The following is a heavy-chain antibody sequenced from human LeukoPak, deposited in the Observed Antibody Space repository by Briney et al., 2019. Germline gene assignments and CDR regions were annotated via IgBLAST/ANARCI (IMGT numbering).Heavy chain of an antibody. CDR1: GYTFTGYY. D-gene: IGHD1-1*01. Sequence: ASVKVSCKASGYTFTGYYMHWVRQAPGQGREWMGRINPNSGGTNYAQKFQGRVTMTRDTSISTAYMELSRLRSDDTAVYYCARLKPLSWYYYYMDVWGKGTTVTVSS. CDR2: INPNSGGT. J-gene: IGHJ6*03. V-gene: IGHV1-2*06. CDR3: ARLKPLSWYYYYMDV.